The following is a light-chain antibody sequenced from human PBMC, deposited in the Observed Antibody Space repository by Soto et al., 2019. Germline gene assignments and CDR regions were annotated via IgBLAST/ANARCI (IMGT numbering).Light chain of an antibody. Sequence: IVMTQSPATLSVSPGERATLSCRASQSVSTNLAWYQQKPGQAPRLLIYDASTRATGLPARFSGSGSGTEFTLTISSLQSEDFGVYYCHQYNNWPITFGQGTRLEI. CDR3: HQYNNWPIT. J-gene: IGKJ5*01. V-gene: IGKV3-15*01. CDR1: QSVSTN. CDR2: DAS.